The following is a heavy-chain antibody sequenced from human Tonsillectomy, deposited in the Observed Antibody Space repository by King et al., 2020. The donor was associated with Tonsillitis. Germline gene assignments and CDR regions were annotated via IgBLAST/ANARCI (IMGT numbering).Heavy chain of an antibody. CDR3: ASHYYDSNNDAFDI. V-gene: IGHV1-45*02. D-gene: IGHD3-22*01. CDR1: GYTFTYRY. Sequence: QLVQSGAEVKKTGSSVKVSCKASGYTFTYRYLHWGRQAPGQALEWMVCITHFNGTTNYAQKFQNRVTITRARSMSTAYMKLSSVRSEETAEYYCASHYYDSNNDAFDIWGQGTMVTVSS. CDR2: ITHFNGTT. J-gene: IGHJ3*02.